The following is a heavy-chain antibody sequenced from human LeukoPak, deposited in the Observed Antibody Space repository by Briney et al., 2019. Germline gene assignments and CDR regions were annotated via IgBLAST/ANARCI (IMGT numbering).Heavy chain of an antibody. CDR2: MYYSGST. CDR1: GYSISSGYY. J-gene: IGHJ4*02. CDR3: ARTARFGELYLFDY. V-gene: IGHV4-38-2*02. Sequence: SETLSLTCTVSGYSISSGYYWGWIRQPPGKGLEWIGNMYYSGSTYYNPSFKSRVTISGDTPKNQFSLKLSSVTAADTAVYYCARTARFGELYLFDYWGQGTLVTVSS. D-gene: IGHD3-10*01.